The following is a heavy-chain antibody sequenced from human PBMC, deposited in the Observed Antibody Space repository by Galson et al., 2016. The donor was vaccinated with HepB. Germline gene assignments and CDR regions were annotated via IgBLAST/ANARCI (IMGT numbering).Heavy chain of an antibody. D-gene: IGHD3-22*01. V-gene: IGHV5-10-1*01. Sequence: QSGAEVKKPGESLRIACKGSGYRFTNYWITWVRQMPGKGLEWMGRIDPSDSYTNYSPSFQGHVTISTDKSISTAYLQWSSLKASDTAMYYCARHQPPFVTSDNYYDKAYYGMYVWGQGTTVTVSS. CDR3: ARHQPPFVTSDNYYDKAYYGMYV. CDR2: IDPSDSYT. J-gene: IGHJ6*02. CDR1: GYRFTNYW.